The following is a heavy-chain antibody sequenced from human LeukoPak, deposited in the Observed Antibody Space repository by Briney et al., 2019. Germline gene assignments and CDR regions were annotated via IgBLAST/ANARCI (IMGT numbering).Heavy chain of an antibody. CDR1: GFTFDDYG. CDR3: APRAGVFDY. J-gene: IGHJ4*02. CDR2: ISGSGGST. Sequence: GGSLRLSCAASGFTFDDYGMSWVRQAPGKGLEWVSAISGSGGSTYYADSVKGRFTISRDNSKNTLYLQMNSLRAEDTAVYYCAPRAGVFDYWGQGTLVTVSS. V-gene: IGHV3-23*01.